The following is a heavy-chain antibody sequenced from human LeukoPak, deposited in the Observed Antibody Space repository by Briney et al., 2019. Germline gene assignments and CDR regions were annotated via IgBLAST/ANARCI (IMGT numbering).Heavy chain of an antibody. CDR2: NWYDGSNK. CDR3: VRVAVAGNLNNWFDP. CDR1: GFTFSNYG. D-gene: IGHD6-19*01. Sequence: QTGRSLRLSCAASGFTFSNYGMHWVRQAPGKGLECVVVNWYDGSNKYYADSVKGRFTISRDNSKNTLYLQMNSLRAEDTAVYYCVRVAVAGNLNNWFDPWGQGTLVTVSS. V-gene: IGHV3-33*01. J-gene: IGHJ5*02.